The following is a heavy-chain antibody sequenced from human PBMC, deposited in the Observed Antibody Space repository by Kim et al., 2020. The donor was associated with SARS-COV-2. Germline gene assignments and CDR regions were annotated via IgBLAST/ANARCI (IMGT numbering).Heavy chain of an antibody. CDR2: INHSGST. CDR1: GGSFSGYY. J-gene: IGHJ5*02. D-gene: IGHD6-13*01. V-gene: IGHV4-34*01. CDR3: VARGSSSWTNWFDP. Sequence: SETLSLTCAVYGGSFSGYYWSWIRQPPGKGLEWIGEINHSGSTNYNPSLKSRVTISVDTSKNQFSLKLSSVTAADTAVYYCVARGSSSWTNWFDPWGQGTLVTVSS.